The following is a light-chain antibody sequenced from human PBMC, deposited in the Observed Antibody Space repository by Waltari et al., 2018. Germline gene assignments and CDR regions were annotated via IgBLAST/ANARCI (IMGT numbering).Light chain of an antibody. V-gene: IGKV3-11*01. CDR2: DAS. CDR3: QDRSSWPT. Sequence: EIVLTQSPATLSLSPGERATLSCRASQSISDYLAWYQQKPGQPPRLIIYDASNRATGIPPRVSGTGSGTDFTLTITRLEPEDFAVYYCQDRSSWPTFGGGTKVDLK. CDR1: QSISDY. J-gene: IGKJ4*01.